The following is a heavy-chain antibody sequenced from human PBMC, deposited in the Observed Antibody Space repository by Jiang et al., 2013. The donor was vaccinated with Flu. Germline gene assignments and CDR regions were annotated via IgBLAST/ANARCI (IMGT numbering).Heavy chain of an antibody. CDR2: IYYSGST. Sequence: GPGLVKPSETLSLTCTVSGGSISSYYWSWIRQPPGKGLEWIGYIYYSGSTNYNPSLKSRVTISVDTSKNQFSLKVNSVTAADTAVYYCARHRQSDYGGDPLRAFDIWGQGTMVTVSS. J-gene: IGHJ3*02. CDR1: GGSISSYY. D-gene: IGHD4-23*01. V-gene: IGHV4-59*08. CDR3: ARHRQSDYGGDPLRAFDI.